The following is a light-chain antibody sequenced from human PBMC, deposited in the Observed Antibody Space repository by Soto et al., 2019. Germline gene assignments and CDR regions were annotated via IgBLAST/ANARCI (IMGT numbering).Light chain of an antibody. V-gene: IGLV2-23*02. CDR2: AVT. CDR3: CSYGGSSALPYV. J-gene: IGLJ1*01. Sequence: SALPTPSSFSGAPSRAASISCTGPRSDFWSYNLVSWYQQHPGKASKLIIYAVTERPSGVSNRFSGSKFGNTHSLTISGLLPEDVAAYYGCSYGGSSALPYVFGTGTKVTVL. CDR1: RSDFWSYNL.